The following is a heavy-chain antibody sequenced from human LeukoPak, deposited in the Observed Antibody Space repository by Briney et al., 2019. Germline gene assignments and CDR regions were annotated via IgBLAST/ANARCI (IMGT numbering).Heavy chain of an antibody. V-gene: IGHV4-39*01. Sequence: SETLSLTCTVSGGSISSSSYYWGWIRQPPGKGLEWIGSMSYSGTTYHNPSLKSRVTISVDTSKSQFSLKLSSVAAADTAVYYCARQKVGEIQGCDSWGQGTLVTVSS. CDR1: GGSISSSSYY. CDR3: ARQKVGEIQGCDS. J-gene: IGHJ4*02. D-gene: IGHD5-18*01. CDR2: MSYSGTT.